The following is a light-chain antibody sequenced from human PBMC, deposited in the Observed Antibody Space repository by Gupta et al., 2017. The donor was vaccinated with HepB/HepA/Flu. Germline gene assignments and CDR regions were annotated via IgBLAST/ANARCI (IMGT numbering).Light chain of an antibody. V-gene: IGLV2-14*03. J-gene: IGLJ3*02. CDR1: SSDVGGYNY. CDR3: SSYTSSSTLWV. CDR2: DVS. Sequence: QSALTTPASVSGSPGQSIIISCTGTSSDVGGYNYVSWYQQHPGKAPKLMIYDVSKRPSGVSNRFSGSKSGNTASLTISGLQAEDEADYYCSSYTSSSTLWVFGGGTKLTVL.